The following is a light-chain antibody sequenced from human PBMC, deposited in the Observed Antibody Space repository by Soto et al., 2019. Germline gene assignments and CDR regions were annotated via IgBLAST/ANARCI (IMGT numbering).Light chain of an antibody. V-gene: IGLV2-23*01. CDR2: ETS. CDR1: SSDFGSYKF. J-gene: IGLJ1*01. Sequence: QSVLTQPASVSGSPGQSVTISCTGTSSDFGSYKFVSWYQHHPGKVPKVIIYETSKLPSGVSDRFSGSKSGNTASLTISGLQAEDESDYYCFSFTSTNTHVFGSGTKVTVL. CDR3: FSFTSTNTHV.